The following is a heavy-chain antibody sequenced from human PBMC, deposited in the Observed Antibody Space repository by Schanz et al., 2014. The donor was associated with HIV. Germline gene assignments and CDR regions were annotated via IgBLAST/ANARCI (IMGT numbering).Heavy chain of an antibody. J-gene: IGHJ4*02. CDR2: IRAAGDT. V-gene: IGHV3-23*01. Sequence: EVQQVLESGGGLVQPGGSLRLSCAASGISLTNNAMTWVRQAPGKGLEWVSDIRAAGDTYYGDSVKGRFTISRDNSKNTLFLQMNSVRAEDTATYYCTREGNYYGGSVPGHWGQGALVSVSS. CDR3: TREGNYYGGSVPGH. CDR1: GISLTNNA. D-gene: IGHD2-21*01.